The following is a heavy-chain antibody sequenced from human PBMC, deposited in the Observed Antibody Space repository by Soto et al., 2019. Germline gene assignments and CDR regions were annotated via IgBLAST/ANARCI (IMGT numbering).Heavy chain of an antibody. CDR2: ISYDGGNK. CDR3: AKEKVVDSSGYLGY. D-gene: IGHD3-22*01. CDR1: GFTFSSYG. Sequence: GGSLRLSCAASGFTFSSYGMHWVRQAPGKGLEWVAVISYDGGNKYYADSVKGRFTISRDNSKNTLYLQMNSLRAEDTAVYYCAKEKVVDSSGYLGYWGQGTLVTVSS. V-gene: IGHV3-30*18. J-gene: IGHJ4*02.